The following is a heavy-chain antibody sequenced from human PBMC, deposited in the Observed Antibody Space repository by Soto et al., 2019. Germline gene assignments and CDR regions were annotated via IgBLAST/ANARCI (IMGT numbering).Heavy chain of an antibody. D-gene: IGHD3-16*01. CDR2: IYYSGST. J-gene: IGHJ4*02. CDR1: GGSISSYY. Sequence: SETLSLTCTVSGGSISSYYWSWIRQPPGKGLEWIGYIYYSGSTNYNPSLKSRVTISVDTSKNQFSLKLSSVTAADTAVYYCARESYDHARRYFDYWGQGTLVTVPQ. CDR3: ARESYDHARRYFDY. V-gene: IGHV4-59*01.